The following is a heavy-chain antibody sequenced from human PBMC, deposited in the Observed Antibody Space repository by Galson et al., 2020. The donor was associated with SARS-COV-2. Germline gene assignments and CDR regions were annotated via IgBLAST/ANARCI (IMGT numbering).Heavy chain of an antibody. D-gene: IGHD4-4*01. CDR1: GGSISSYY. J-gene: IGHJ3*01. CDR3: ARHESPGYSNVAFDF. V-gene: IGHV4-59*08. Sequence: SETLSLTCTVSGGSISSYYWSWIRQPPGKGLEWIGYIYYSGSTNYNPSLKSRITISVDTSKDQFSLKLSSVTAADSAMYYCARHESPGYSNVAFDFWGQGTMVTVSS. CDR2: IYYSGST.